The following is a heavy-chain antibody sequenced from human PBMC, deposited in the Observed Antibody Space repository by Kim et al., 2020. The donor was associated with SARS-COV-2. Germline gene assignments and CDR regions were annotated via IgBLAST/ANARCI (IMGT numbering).Heavy chain of an antibody. V-gene: IGHV1-69*13. Sequence: SVKVSCKASGGTFSSYAISWVRQAPGQGLEWMGGIIPIFGTANYAQKFQGRVTITADESTSTAYMELSSLRSEDTAVYYCARNYDFWSGYVAFDYWGQGTLVTVSS. J-gene: IGHJ4*02. CDR1: GGTFSSYA. D-gene: IGHD3-3*01. CDR3: ARNYDFWSGYVAFDY. CDR2: IIPIFGTA.